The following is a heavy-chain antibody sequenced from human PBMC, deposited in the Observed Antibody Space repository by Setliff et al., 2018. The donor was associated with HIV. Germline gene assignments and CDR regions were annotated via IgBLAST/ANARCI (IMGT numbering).Heavy chain of an antibody. CDR2: IHISGST. CDR1: GGSISSGNYY. J-gene: IGHJ5*02. Sequence: SETLSLTCTVSGGSISSGNYYWNWIRQPAGKGLEWIGRIHISGSTNYNPSLESRVTISLDTSKNQFSLKLRSVTAADTAVYYCAREGLRIAAAGYNWFDPWGPGTLVTVSS. V-gene: IGHV4-61*02. CDR3: AREGLRIAAAGYNWFDP. D-gene: IGHD6-13*01.